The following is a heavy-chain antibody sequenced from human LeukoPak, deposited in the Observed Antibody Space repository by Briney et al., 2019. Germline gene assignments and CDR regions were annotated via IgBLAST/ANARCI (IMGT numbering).Heavy chain of an antibody. V-gene: IGHV3-21*01. CDR3: ARDAGPDCSGGSCYPLNAFDI. CDR1: GFTFSSYS. Sequence: GGSLRLSCAASGFTFSSYSMNWVRQAPGKGLEWVSSISSSSSYIYYADSVKGRFTISRDSAKNSLYLQMNSLRAEDTAVYYCARDAGPDCSGGSCYPLNAFDIWGQGTMVTVSS. D-gene: IGHD2-15*01. J-gene: IGHJ3*02. CDR2: ISSSSSYI.